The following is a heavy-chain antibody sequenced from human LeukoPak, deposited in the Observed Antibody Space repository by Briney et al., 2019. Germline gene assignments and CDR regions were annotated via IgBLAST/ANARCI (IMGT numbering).Heavy chain of an antibody. CDR3: ARSLSAYDAFDI. J-gene: IGHJ3*02. CDR2: ISAYNGNT. Sequence: GSVKVSCEASGYTFTSYGISWVRQAPGQGLEWVAWISAYNGNTNYAQKLQGRVTMTTDTSTSTAYMELRSLRSDDTAVYYCARSLSAYDAFDIWGQGTMVTVSS. D-gene: IGHD3-16*01. V-gene: IGHV1-18*01. CDR1: GYTFTSYG.